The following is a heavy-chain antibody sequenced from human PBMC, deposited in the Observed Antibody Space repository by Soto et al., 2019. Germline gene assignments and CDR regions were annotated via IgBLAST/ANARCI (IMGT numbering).Heavy chain of an antibody. J-gene: IGHJ4*02. CDR3: ARSREDRVVAGGEIYYFDY. CDR1: GGSISSSSYY. CDR2: IYYSGST. Sequence: SETLSLTCTVSGGSISSSSYYWGWIRQPPGKGLEWIGSIYYSGSTYYNPSLKSRVTISVDTSKNQFSLKLSSVTAADTAVYYCARSREDRVVAGGEIYYFDYWGQGTLVTVSS. V-gene: IGHV4-39*01. D-gene: IGHD6-19*01.